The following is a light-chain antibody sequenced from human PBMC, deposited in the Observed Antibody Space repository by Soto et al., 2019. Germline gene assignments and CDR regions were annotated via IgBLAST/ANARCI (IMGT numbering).Light chain of an antibody. J-gene: IGKJ4*01. CDR2: GAS. Sequence: EIVMTQSPATLSVSPGERATLSCRASQSVSSDLAWYEQKPGQAPRLLIYGASTRATGIPARFSGSGSGTEFTLTISSLQYEDFAVYYCQQYNNCPLTFGGGTKADIK. CDR1: QSVSSD. CDR3: QQYNNCPLT. V-gene: IGKV3-15*01.